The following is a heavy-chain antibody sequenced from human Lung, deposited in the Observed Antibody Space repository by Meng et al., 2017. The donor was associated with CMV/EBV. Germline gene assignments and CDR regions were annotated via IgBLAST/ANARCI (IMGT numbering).Heavy chain of an antibody. Sequence: AXVXVSXXASGYKFTDYGITWVRQAPGQGLEWMGWIYTYNGNTNFAQNVQGRGSMTRDTSTSTAYMELRSLRSDDTAVYYCARSKIAARSHYYYGMDVWGQGXTVTVSS. D-gene: IGHD6-6*01. CDR3: ARSKIAARSHYYYGMDV. J-gene: IGHJ6*02. V-gene: IGHV1-18*01. CDR2: IYTYNGNT. CDR1: GYKFTDYG.